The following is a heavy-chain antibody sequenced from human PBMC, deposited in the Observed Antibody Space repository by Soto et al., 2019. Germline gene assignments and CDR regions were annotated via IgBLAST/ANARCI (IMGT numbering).Heavy chain of an antibody. CDR1: GFTFDDYT. V-gene: IGHV3-43*01. J-gene: IGHJ4*02. D-gene: IGHD3-9*01. CDR2: ISWDGGST. Sequence: GGSLRLSCAASGFTFDDYTMHWVRQAPGKGLEWVSLISWDGGSTYYADSVKGRFTISRDNSKNSLYLQMNSLRTEDTALYYCAKPYYDILTGPESSYFDYWGQGTLVTVSS. CDR3: AKPYYDILTGPESSYFDY.